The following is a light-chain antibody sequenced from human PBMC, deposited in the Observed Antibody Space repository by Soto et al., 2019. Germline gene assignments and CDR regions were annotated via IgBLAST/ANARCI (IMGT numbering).Light chain of an antibody. CDR1: SSNIGAGFG. CDR2: GDN. V-gene: IGLV1-40*01. CDR3: QSYDSNLSGFV. Sequence: QSVLTQPPSVSGAPGQRVAISCTGSSSNIGAGFGLHWYQQLPGAAPKVLIYGDNNRPSGVPDRFSASKSGTSASLAITGLQAEGEADYYCQSYDSNLSGFVFGTGTKVTVL. J-gene: IGLJ1*01.